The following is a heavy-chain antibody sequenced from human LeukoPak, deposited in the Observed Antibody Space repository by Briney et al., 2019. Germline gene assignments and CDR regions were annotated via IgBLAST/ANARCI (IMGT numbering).Heavy chain of an antibody. CDR1: GFTFNNNA. D-gene: IGHD3-22*01. J-gene: IGHJ4*02. CDR2: ISGSGTTT. Sequence: GGSLRLSCAASGFTFNNNAMNWVRQAPGKGLEWVSSISGSGTTTYYADSVKGRFTISRDNSKNTLYLRMNSLRAEDTAVYYCAKSGGLYYYDSSGYLWGQGTLVTVSS. V-gene: IGHV3-23*01. CDR3: AKSGGLYYYDSSGYL.